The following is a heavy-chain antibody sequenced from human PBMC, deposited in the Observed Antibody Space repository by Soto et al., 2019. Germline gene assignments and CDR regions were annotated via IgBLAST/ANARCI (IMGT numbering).Heavy chain of an antibody. CDR1: YFTFSSYA. CDR2: ISGSGDYT. D-gene: IGHD2-15*01. CDR3: AHMRAAKFEY. Sequence: PVWPLRLSWTASYFTFSSYAMTWVLQTPGKGLEWVSSISGSGDYTYFADSVKGRFTISRDNSKDTSKNQVVLTMTNMAPEDTATYYCAHMRAAKFEYWGQGTLVTVSS. J-gene: IGHJ4*02. V-gene: IGHV3-23*01.